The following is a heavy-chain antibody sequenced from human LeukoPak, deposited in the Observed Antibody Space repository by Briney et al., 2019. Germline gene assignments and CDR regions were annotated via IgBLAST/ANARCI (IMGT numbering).Heavy chain of an antibody. D-gene: IGHD4/OR15-4a*01. CDR3: AREILLTMGPNWFDP. Sequence: GASVKVSCKASGGTFSSYAISWVRQAPGQGLDWMGGIIPIFGTANYAQKFQGRVTITADESTSTAYMELSSLRSEDTAVYYCAREILLTMGPNWFDPWGQGTLVTVSS. J-gene: IGHJ5*02. CDR2: IIPIFGTA. CDR1: GGTFSSYA. V-gene: IGHV1-69*13.